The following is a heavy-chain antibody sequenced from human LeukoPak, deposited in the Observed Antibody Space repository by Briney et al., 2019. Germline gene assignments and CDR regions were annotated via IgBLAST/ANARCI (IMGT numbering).Heavy chain of an antibody. CDR1: GYIFTNYY. Sequence: ASVKVSCKASGYIFTNYYMHWVRQAPGQGLEWMGWMNPNTGGTDFAQKFQGRVTLTRDTSLTTAYMDLTTLSSDDTAIYYCARSERVKGIFDFWGRGTLVTVSS. J-gene: IGHJ4*02. D-gene: IGHD1-1*01. V-gene: IGHV1-2*02. CDR2: MNPNTGGT. CDR3: ARSERVKGIFDF.